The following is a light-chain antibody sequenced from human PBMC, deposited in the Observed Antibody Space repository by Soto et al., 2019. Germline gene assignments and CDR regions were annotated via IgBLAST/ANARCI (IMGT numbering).Light chain of an antibody. Sequence: QSALTQPASVSGSARQSITISCTGTSSEVGGYNYVSWYQQHPGKAPKLMIYDVSNRPSGVSNRFSGSKSGNTASLTISGLQAEDEADYYCSSYTSSSTLLYVFGTGTKVTVL. J-gene: IGLJ1*01. CDR3: SSYTSSSTLLYV. V-gene: IGLV2-14*01. CDR2: DVS. CDR1: SSEVGGYNY.